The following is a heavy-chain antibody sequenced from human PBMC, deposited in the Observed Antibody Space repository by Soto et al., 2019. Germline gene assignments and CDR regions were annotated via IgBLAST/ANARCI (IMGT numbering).Heavy chain of an antibody. D-gene: IGHD3-3*01. V-gene: IGHV3-23*01. CDR2: ISGSGGST. CDR1: GFTFSSYA. CDR3: AKVAERFSYYYYGMDV. Sequence: GGSLRLSCAASGFTFSSYAMSWVRQAPGKGLEWVSAISGSGGSTYYADSVKGRFTISRDNSKNTLYLQMNSLRAEDTAVYYCAKVAERFSYYYYGMDVWGQGTTVTVSS. J-gene: IGHJ6*02.